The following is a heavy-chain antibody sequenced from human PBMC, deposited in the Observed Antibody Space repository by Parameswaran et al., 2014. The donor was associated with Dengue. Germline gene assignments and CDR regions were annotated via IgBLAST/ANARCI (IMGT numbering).Heavy chain of an antibody. CDR3: ARSPQGSTSRGYYYYYMDV. D-gene: IGHD2-2*01. V-gene: IGHV3-30-3*01. J-gene: IGHJ6*03. CDR2: ISYDGSNK. Sequence: WIRSAPRKGLEWVAVISYDGSNKYYADSVKGRFTISRDNSKNTLYLQMNSLRAEDTAVYYCARSPQGSTSRGYYYYYMDVWGKGTTVTVSS.